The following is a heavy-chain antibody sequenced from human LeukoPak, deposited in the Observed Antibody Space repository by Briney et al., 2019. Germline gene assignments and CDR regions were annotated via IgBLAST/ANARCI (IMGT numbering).Heavy chain of an antibody. CDR2: IYYSGST. CDR1: GGSISSGTYY. D-gene: IGHD3-3*01. V-gene: IGHV4-31*03. Sequence: SETLSLTCTVSGGSISSGTYYWSWIRQHPGKGLEWLGYIYYSGSTYYNPSLKSRLTISLGTSKKKFSLKLIPMTAADTAVYYCARERGRFSAIDFWGQGTLVSVSS. J-gene: IGHJ4*02. CDR3: ARERGRFSAIDF.